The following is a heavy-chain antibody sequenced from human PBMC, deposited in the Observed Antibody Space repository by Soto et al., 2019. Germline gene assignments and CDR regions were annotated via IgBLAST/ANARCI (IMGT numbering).Heavy chain of an antibody. CDR2: IIRIFGTA. D-gene: IGHD2-2*01. CDR3: AHRCAGTICPITYYYDMDV. V-gene: IGHV1-69*12. CDR1: GGTFSSYA. Sequence: QVQLVQSGAEVKKPGSSVKVSCKASGGTFSSYAISWVRQAPGQGLEWMGGIIRIFGTANYAQKFQGRVTITADESTRTAYMELSSLRSEDTAVYYCAHRCAGTICPITYYYDMDVWGQGTTVTVSS. J-gene: IGHJ6*02.